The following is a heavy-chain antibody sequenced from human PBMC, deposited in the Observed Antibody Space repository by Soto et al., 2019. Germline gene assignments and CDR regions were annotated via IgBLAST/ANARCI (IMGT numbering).Heavy chain of an antibody. D-gene: IGHD6-13*01. CDR1: GFTFSDYY. CDR2: ISSSGSTI. CDR3: ARDKAGSSSWYEHRRREWIYYYYYGMDV. Sequence: QVQLVESGGGLVKPGGSLRLSCAASGFTFSDYYMSWIRQAPGKGLEWVSYISSSGSTIYYADSVKGRFTISRDNAKNSLYLQMNSLRAEDTAVYYCARDKAGSSSWYEHRRREWIYYYYYGMDVWGQGTTVTVSS. V-gene: IGHV3-11*01. J-gene: IGHJ6*02.